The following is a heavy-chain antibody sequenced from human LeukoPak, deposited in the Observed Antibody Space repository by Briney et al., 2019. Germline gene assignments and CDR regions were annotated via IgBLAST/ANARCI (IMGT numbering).Heavy chain of an antibody. Sequence: GGSLRLSCAASGFTFSSYSMNWVRQAPGKGLEWVASISSSSGYIYYADSVKGRFTISRDNAKNALYLQRSSLRAEDTAVYYCARDAFDPWGQGTLVTVSS. CDR3: ARDAFDP. CDR1: GFTFSSYS. V-gene: IGHV3-21*01. J-gene: IGHJ5*02. CDR2: ISSSSGYI.